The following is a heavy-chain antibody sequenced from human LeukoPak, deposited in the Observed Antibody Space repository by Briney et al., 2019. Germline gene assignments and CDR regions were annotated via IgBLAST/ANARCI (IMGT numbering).Heavy chain of an antibody. CDR3: ARTPAVVMYNWFDS. CDR2: VYNRGST. V-gene: IGHV4-4*08. D-gene: IGHD4-23*01. Sequence: SETLSLTCTVSSGSISTYYWSWIRQSPGKGLEWIGYVYNRGSTNYNPSLESRVTISIDMSKNQFSLKLSSVTAADSAVYYCARTPAVVMYNWFDSWGQGTLVTVSS. CDR1: SGSISTYY. J-gene: IGHJ5*01.